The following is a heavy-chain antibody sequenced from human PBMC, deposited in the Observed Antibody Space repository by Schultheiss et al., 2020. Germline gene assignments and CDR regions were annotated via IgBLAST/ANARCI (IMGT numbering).Heavy chain of an antibody. V-gene: IGHV4-31*03. Sequence: SETLSLTCTVSGGSISSGGYYWSWIRQHPGKGLEWIGYIYYSGSTYYNPSLKSRVTISVDTSKNQFSLKLSSVTAADTAVYYCARDEAPYCSSTSCYTYGMDVWGQGTTVTV. J-gene: IGHJ6*02. CDR3: ARDEAPYCSSTSCYTYGMDV. CDR2: IYYSGST. D-gene: IGHD2-2*02. CDR1: GGSISSGGYY.